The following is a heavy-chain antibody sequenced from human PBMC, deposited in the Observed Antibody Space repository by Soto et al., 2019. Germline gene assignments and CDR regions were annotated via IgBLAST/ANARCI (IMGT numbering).Heavy chain of an antibody. V-gene: IGHV4-59*01. J-gene: IGHJ4*02. CDR2: IYYSGST. D-gene: IGHD3-16*01. Sequence: QVQLQESGPGLVKPSETLSLTCTVSGGSISSYYWSWIRQPPGKGLEWIGYIYYSGSTNYNPFLKSRVTISVDTSKNQFSLKLSSVTAADTAVYYCAGGGWGSFDYWGQGTLVTVSS. CDR3: AGGGWGSFDY. CDR1: GGSISSYY.